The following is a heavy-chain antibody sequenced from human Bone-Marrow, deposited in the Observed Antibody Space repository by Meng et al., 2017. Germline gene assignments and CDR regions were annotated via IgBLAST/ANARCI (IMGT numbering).Heavy chain of an antibody. CDR2: IYYSGST. D-gene: IGHD1-26*01. Sequence: GSLRLSCTVSGGSISSSSYYWGWIRQPPGKGLEWIGSIYYSGSTYYNPSLKSRVTISVDTSKNQFSLKLSSVTAADTAVYYCARMRSGSYYDPWAQGTLVTVSS. V-gene: IGHV4-39*07. J-gene: IGHJ5*02. CDR3: ARMRSGSYYDP. CDR1: GGSISSSSYY.